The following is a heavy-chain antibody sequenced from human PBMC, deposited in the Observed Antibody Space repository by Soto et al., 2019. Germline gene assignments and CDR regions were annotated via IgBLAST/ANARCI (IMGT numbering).Heavy chain of an antibody. D-gene: IGHD2-21*02. J-gene: IGHJ5*01. V-gene: IGHV3-23*01. Sequence: PGGSLRLSCAASGFTFNNYAMSWVRQAPGKGLEWVSAISSSGYSTYYADSVKGRFTISRDNSKNTVYLQMNNLRAEDTAVYYCAKGSVVVAGKFDSWGQGTLVTVSS. CDR2: ISSSGYST. CDR1: GFTFNNYA. CDR3: AKGSVVVAGKFDS.